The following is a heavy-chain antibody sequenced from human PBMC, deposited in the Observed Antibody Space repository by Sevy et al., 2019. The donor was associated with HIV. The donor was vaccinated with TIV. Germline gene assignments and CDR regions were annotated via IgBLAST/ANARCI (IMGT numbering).Heavy chain of an antibody. CDR2: TYYRSKWYN. D-gene: IGHD6-13*01. J-gene: IGHJ6*02. Sequence: SQTLSLTCAISGDSVSSNSAAWNWIRQSPSRGLEWLGRTYYRSKWYNDYAVSVKSRITINPDKSKNQFSLQLNSVTPEDTAVYYCARDPGYSSSWYGPRYYYYGMDVWGQGTTVTVSS. CDR3: ARDPGYSSSWYGPRYYYYGMDV. V-gene: IGHV6-1*01. CDR1: GDSVSSNSAA.